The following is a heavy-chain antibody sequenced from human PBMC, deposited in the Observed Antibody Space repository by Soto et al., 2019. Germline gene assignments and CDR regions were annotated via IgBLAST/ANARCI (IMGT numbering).Heavy chain of an antibody. V-gene: IGHV1-18*01. D-gene: IGHD1-7*01. J-gene: IGHJ6*02. CDR3: ARESEVNWHYGVDQYGMDV. CDR2: ISAYNGNT. Sequence: QVQLVQSGAEVKKPGASMEDSCKTSGYTFTGYGITWVRQAPGRGLEWMGWISAYNGNTNYAQNLKGRLSMTTDTSTSTAYMELRSLRYDDTAVHYCARESEVNWHYGVDQYGMDVWGQWTTVTVS. CDR1: GYTFTGYG.